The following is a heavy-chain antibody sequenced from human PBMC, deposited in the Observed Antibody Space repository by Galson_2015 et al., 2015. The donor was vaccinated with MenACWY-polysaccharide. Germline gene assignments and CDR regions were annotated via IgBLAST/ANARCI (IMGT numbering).Heavy chain of an antibody. J-gene: IGHJ4*02. CDR1: GFTFSNYA. CDR3: ATRVSDYSLYYFDC. V-gene: IGHV3-23*01. Sequence: SLRLSCAASGFTFSNYAMSWVRQAPGKGLEWVSTIGGSGSNTHYADSVKGRFTISRDNSKNTLSLQMNSLRAEDTAVYYCATRVSDYSLYYFDCWGQGALVTVSS. D-gene: IGHD4-11*01. CDR2: IGGSGSNT.